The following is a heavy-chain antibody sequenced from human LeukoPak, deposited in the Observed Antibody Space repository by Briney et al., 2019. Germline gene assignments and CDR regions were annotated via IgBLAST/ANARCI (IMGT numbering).Heavy chain of an antibody. J-gene: IGHJ2*01. CDR1: GYSISSGYY. Sequence: PSETLSLTCIVSGYSISSGYYWGWIRQPPGKGLEWIGSIYHSGSTYYNPSLKSRVTISVDTSKNQFSLKLSSVTAADTAVYFCARVVGYSGYFDLWGRGTLVTVSS. D-gene: IGHD3-22*01. CDR3: ARVVGYSGYFDL. V-gene: IGHV4-38-2*02. CDR2: IYHSGST.